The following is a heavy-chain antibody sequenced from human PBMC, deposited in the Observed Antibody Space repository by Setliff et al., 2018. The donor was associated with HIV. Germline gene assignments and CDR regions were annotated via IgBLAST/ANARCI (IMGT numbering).Heavy chain of an antibody. J-gene: IGHJ3*01. Sequence: ASVKVSCKATGYIIVGYKVNWVRQVPGQGLEWIGRISPNNGAAEYAPRFQGRVRMTLDTSISTAYLEIPSLTSDDAAVYYCARPRVFDSFDVWGQGTMVTVSS. CDR2: ISPNNGAA. CDR1: GYIIVGYK. V-gene: IGHV1-2*06. CDR3: ARPRVFDSFDV.